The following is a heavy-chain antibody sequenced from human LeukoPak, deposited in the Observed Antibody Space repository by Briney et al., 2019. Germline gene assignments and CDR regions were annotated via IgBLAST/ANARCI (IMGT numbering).Heavy chain of an antibody. CDR2: IYYTGST. V-gene: IGHV4-59*01. CDR3: ATGHQRAGYTYFDY. CDR1: GGSISSYY. Sequence: SETLSLTCTVSGGSISSYYWSWIRQPPGKGLEWIGYIYYTGSTDYNPSLKSRATMSIDTSKTQFSLKLTSVNAADTAVYYCATGHQRAGYTYFDYWGQGTLVTVSS. D-gene: IGHD5-24*01. J-gene: IGHJ4*02.